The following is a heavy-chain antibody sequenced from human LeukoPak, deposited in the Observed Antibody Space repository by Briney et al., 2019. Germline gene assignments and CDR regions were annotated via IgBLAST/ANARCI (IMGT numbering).Heavy chain of an antibody. CDR3: ARGIYDYYGSANWFDP. J-gene: IGHJ5*02. V-gene: IGHV4-38-2*01. CDR2: IYHSGST. Sequence: PSETLSLTCAVSGYSISSGYYWGWIRQPPGKGLEWIGSIYHSGSTYHNPSLKSRVTISVDTSKNQFSLKLSSVTAADTAVYYCARGIYDYYGSANWFDPWGQGALVTVSS. D-gene: IGHD3-10*01. CDR1: GYSISSGYY.